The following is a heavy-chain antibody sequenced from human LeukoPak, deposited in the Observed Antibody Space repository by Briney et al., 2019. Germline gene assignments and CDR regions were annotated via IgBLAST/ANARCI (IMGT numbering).Heavy chain of an antibody. V-gene: IGHV3-23*01. CDR1: GFPFGSYA. J-gene: IGHJ4*02. CDR3: AKVDYWSPENYLDS. Sequence: GGSLRLSRAASGFPFGSYAMTWVRQAPGKGLESVSVITDGADTYYADSVKGRFTISRDNSQNTVHLQMDNLRADDTAVYYCAKVDYWSPENYLDSWGQGTLVTVSS. D-gene: IGHD1-1*01. CDR2: ITDGADT.